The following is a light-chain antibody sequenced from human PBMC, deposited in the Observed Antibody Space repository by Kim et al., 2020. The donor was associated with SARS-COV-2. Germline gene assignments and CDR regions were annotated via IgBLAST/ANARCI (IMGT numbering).Light chain of an antibody. CDR1: NSNIGADYD. V-gene: IGLV1-40*01. Sequence: QSVLTQPPSVSGAPGQRVTISCTGTNSNIGADYDVHWYQHVPGTAPKLLIYVNSNRPSGVPDRFSGSKSGASASLAVTGLRADDEAVYYCQSYDSSLSGSVFGGGTQLTVL. J-gene: IGLJ3*02. CDR2: VNS. CDR3: QSYDSSLSGSV.